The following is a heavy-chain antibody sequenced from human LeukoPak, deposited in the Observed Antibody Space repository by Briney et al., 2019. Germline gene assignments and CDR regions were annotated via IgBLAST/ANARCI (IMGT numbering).Heavy chain of an antibody. J-gene: IGHJ4*02. CDR3: AREGNIIRFLND. D-gene: IGHD3-3*01. V-gene: IGHV4-4*07. CDR1: GGSISGYY. CDR2: IYTSGST. Sequence: SETLSLTCTVSGGSISGYYWSWIRQPAGKGLEWIGRIYTSGSTNYNPPLKSRATMSVDTSKHQFSLKLTSVTAADTAVYYCAREGNIIRFLNDWGQGTLVTVSS.